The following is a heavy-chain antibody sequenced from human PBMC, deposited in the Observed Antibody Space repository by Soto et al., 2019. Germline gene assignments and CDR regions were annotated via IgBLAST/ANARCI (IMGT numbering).Heavy chain of an antibody. CDR3: AHVFWRGINHYLDH. J-gene: IGHJ4*02. CDR2: IYWDDDK. D-gene: IGHD2-21*01. Sequence: QITLKESGPTLVKPTQTLTLTCTFSGFSLSTYGMGRGWIRQPPGKAPEWLSVIYWDDDKRYSPSLKSRLTITKDASKSQGVLTMTDVDPVDTATYYCAHVFWRGINHYLDHWGQGSLVTVPS. V-gene: IGHV2-5*02. CDR1: GFSLSTYGMG.